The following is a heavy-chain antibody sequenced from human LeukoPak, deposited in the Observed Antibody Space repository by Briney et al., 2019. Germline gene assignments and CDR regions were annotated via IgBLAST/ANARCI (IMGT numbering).Heavy chain of an antibody. CDR2: IKQDGSEK. J-gene: IGHJ4*02. Sequence: GGSLRLSCAASGFTFSSYWMTWVRQAPGKGLEWVANIKQDGSEKYYVDSVKGRFTISRDNAKNSLYLQMNSLGAEDTAVYYCASAWELLFTPGYFDYWGQGTLVTVSS. V-gene: IGHV3-7*01. CDR1: GFTFSSYW. CDR3: ASAWELLFTPGYFDY. D-gene: IGHD1-26*01.